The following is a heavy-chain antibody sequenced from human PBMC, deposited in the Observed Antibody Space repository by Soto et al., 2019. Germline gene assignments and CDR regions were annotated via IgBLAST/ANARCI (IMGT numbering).Heavy chain of an antibody. D-gene: IGHD2-15*01. J-gene: IGHJ4*02. CDR3: VRRDIYGHQAPY. V-gene: IGHV4-39*01. CDR1: GGSISGGSYS. CDR2: IYHSGST. Sequence: QVQLQESGPGLVKPSETLSLTCSVSGGSISGGSYSWGWIRQPPGKGLEWIGSIYHSGSTYDNPSLKSRVTISVDTSKNQFALKLSSVTAADTAVYYCVRRDIYGHQAPYWGQGTLVTVSS.